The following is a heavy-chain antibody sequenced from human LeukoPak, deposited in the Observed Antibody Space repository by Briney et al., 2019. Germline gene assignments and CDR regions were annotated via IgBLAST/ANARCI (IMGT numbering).Heavy chain of an antibody. Sequence: SVKVSCKASGGTFSSYAISWVRQAPEQGLEWMGGIIPIFGTANYAQKFQGRVTITADESTSTAYMELSSLRSEDTAVYYCARGVFSGSPPGWFDPWGQGTLVTVSS. CDR3: ARGVFSGSPPGWFDP. D-gene: IGHD1-26*01. V-gene: IGHV1-69*13. CDR2: IIPIFGTA. J-gene: IGHJ5*02. CDR1: GGTFSSYA.